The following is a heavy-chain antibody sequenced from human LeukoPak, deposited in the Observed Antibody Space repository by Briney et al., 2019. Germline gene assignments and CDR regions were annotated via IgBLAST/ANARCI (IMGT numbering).Heavy chain of an antibody. V-gene: IGHV3-21*01. CDR3: ARDLEYSYAPI. D-gene: IGHD5-18*01. J-gene: IGHJ4*02. CDR2: ISSSSSYI. Sequence: GGSLRLSCAAPGFTFSSYSMNWVRQAPGKGLEWVSSISSSSSYIYYADSVKGRFTISRDNAKNSLYLQMNSLRAEDTAVYYCARDLEYSYAPIWGQGTLVTVSS. CDR1: GFTFSSYS.